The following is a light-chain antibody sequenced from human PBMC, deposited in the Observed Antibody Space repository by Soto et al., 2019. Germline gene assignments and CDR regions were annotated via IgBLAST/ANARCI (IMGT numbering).Light chain of an antibody. CDR2: EVS. J-gene: IGLJ2*01. Sequence: QSALTQPASVSGSPGQSITISCTGTSSDVGGYNYVSWYQQHPGKAPKLMINEVSNRPSGVSNRFSGSKSGNTASLTISGLQAEDEADYYCSSYRVVFGGGTKLTVL. V-gene: IGLV2-14*01. CDR1: SSDVGGYNY. CDR3: SSYRVV.